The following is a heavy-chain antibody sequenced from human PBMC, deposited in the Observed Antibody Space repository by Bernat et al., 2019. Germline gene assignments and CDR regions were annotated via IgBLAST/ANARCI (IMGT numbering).Heavy chain of an antibody. J-gene: IGHJ6*03. D-gene: IGHD3-3*01. CDR3: ARRVDFWSGDYPYYYYYYMDV. CDR1: GISISAYY. CDR2: VYYTGST. Sequence: QVQLQESGPGLVKPSETLPLTCSVSGISISAYYWSWIRQSPGKGLEWIGYVYYTGSTDYNPSLKSRVSMSVDTSKNQLSRKLNSVTAADAAVYYCARRVDFWSGDYPYYYYYYMDVWGTGTTVTVSS. V-gene: IGHV4-59*08.